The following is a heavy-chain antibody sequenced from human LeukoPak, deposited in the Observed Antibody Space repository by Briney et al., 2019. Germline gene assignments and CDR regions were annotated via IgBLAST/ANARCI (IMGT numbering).Heavy chain of an antibody. V-gene: IGHV4-59*01. CDR1: GGSISSYY. J-gene: IGHJ4*02. CDR2: IYYSGST. CDR3: ARERYCGGDCYFDY. D-gene: IGHD2-21*02. Sequence: SETLSLTCTVSGGSISSYYWSWIRQPPGKGLEWIGYIYYSGSTNYNPSLKSRVTISVDTSKNQFSLKLSSVTAADTAVYYCARERYCGGDCYFDYWGQGTLVTVSS.